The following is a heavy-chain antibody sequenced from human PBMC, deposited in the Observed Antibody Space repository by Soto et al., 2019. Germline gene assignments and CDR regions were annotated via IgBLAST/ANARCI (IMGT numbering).Heavy chain of an antibody. D-gene: IGHD2-15*01. V-gene: IGHV1-2*04. J-gene: IGHJ4*02. CDR2: INPNSGGT. CDR1: GYTFTGYY. CDR3: ARAGSTGYCSGGSCSDFDY. Sequence: ASVKVSCKASGYTFTGYYMHWVRQAPGQGLEWMGWINPNSGGTNYAQKFQGWVTMTRDTSISTAYMELSRLRSDDTAVYYCARAGSTGYCSGGSCSDFDYWGQGTLVTVSS.